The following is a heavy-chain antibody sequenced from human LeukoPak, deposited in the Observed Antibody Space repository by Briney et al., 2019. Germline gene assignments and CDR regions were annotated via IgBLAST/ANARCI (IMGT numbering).Heavy chain of an antibody. CDR2: IYYSGST. CDR3: ARAILYYDSSGYIDY. J-gene: IGHJ4*02. D-gene: IGHD3-22*01. Sequence: SETLSLTCTVSGGSISSSSYYWGWIRQPPGKGLEWIGSIYYSGSTYYNPSLKSRVTISVDTSKNQFSPKLSSVTAADTAVYYCARAILYYDSSGYIDYWGQGTLVTVSS. V-gene: IGHV4-39*07. CDR1: GGSISSSSYY.